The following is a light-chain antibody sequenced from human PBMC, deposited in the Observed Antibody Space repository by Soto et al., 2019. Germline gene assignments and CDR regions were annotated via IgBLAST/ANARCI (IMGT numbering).Light chain of an antibody. CDR2: GAS. CDR1: QSISRSY. V-gene: IGKV3-20*01. Sequence: EIVLTQSPATLSLSPGESATLSCRASQSISRSYLAWYQQKPGQAPRPLIFGASSRASDIPGRFSGSGSGTDFTLTISRLEPEDFAVYYCQHTGSSPTWTFGQGTKVEIK. CDR3: QHTGSSPTWT. J-gene: IGKJ1*01.